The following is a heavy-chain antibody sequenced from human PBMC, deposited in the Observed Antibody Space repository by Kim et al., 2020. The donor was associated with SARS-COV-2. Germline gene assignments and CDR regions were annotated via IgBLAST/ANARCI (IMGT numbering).Heavy chain of an antibody. Sequence: TYATPSLRVRVTIAVDTSKNQCSLKLSSVTAADTAVYYCARAVEGGSLGYWGQGTLVTVSS. J-gene: IGHJ4*02. D-gene: IGHD1-26*01. V-gene: IGHV4-34*01. CDR2: T. CDR3: ARAVEGGSLGY.